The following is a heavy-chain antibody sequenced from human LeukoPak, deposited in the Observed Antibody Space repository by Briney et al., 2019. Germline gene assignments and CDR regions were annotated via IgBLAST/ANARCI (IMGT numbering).Heavy chain of an antibody. V-gene: IGHV3-21*01. CDR2: ISSSSSYI. CDR3: ARCRVTHSSSSELDY. CDR1: GFTYSSYS. Sequence: GGSLRLSCAASGFTYSSYSMNWVRQAPGKGLEWVSSISSSSSYIYYADSLKGRFTISRDNAKNSLYLQMNSLRAEDTAVYYCARCRVTHSSSSELDYWGQGTPVTVSS. D-gene: IGHD6-6*01. J-gene: IGHJ4*02.